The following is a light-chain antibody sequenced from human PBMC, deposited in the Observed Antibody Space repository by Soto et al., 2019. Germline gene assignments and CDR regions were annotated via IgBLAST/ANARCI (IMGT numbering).Light chain of an antibody. CDR1: QSISSW. Sequence: DIQMTQSPSTLSASVGDRVTITCRASQSISSWLAWYQQKPGKAPKLLIYKASSLESGVPSRFSGSGSGTEFSLTISCLQPYDFATYYCQQYNSFPSFGQGTKVEIK. V-gene: IGKV1-5*03. CDR3: QQYNSFPS. CDR2: KAS. J-gene: IGKJ1*01.